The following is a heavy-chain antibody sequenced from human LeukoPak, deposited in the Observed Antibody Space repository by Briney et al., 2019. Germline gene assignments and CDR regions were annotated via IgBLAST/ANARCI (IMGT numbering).Heavy chain of an antibody. CDR3: ARDYYYDSSGEHDY. D-gene: IGHD3-22*01. Sequence: ASVKVSCKASGYTFTSYGISWVRQAPGPGLEWMGWISAYNGNTNYAQKLQGRVTMTTDTSTSTAYMELRSLRSDDTAVYYCARDYYYDSSGEHDYWGQGTLVTVSS. V-gene: IGHV1-18*01. CDR1: GYTFTSYG. J-gene: IGHJ4*02. CDR2: ISAYNGNT.